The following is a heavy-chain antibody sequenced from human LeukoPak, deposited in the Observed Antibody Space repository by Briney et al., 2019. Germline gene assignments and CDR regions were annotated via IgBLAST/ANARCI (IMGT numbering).Heavy chain of an antibody. V-gene: IGHV1-24*01. Sequence: ASAKVSCKVSGYTLTELSMHWVRQAPGKGLEWMGGFDPEDGETIYAQKFQGRVTMTEDTSTDTAYMELSSLRSEDTAVYYCATGYSYGYENAFDIWGQGTMVTVSS. CDR2: FDPEDGET. J-gene: IGHJ3*02. D-gene: IGHD5-18*01. CDR1: GYTLTELS. CDR3: ATGYSYGYENAFDI.